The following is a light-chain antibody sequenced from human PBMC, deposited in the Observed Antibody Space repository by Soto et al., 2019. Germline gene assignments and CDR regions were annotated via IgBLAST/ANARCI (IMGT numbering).Light chain of an antibody. V-gene: IGKV1-39*01. J-gene: IGKJ5*01. CDR2: GAS. CDR3: QQSYRTPT. Sequence: IQLTQSPSSLSASVGDRVTITCRASQGISGYLNWYQQKPGKAPKLLIYGASTLQSGVPSRFSGSGSGTDYTLTISSLQPEDFATYYCQQSYRTPTFGQGTRLEI. CDR1: QGISGY.